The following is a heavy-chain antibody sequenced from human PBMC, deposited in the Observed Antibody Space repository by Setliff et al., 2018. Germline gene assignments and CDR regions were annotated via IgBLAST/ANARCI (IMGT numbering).Heavy chain of an antibody. Sequence: LRLSCAMTGFNVHSSYMNWVRQAPGKGLEWVSVLYPNLVTNYADSVKDRFTVSRDESKNMVYLQMNNLEVDDTAIYYCARGLCVGQSCYWPKAMDVWGQGATVTVSS. J-gene: IGHJ6*02. CDR2: LYPNLVT. V-gene: IGHV3-66*01. CDR1: GFNVHSSY. CDR3: ARGLCVGQSCYWPKAMDV. D-gene: IGHD2-15*01.